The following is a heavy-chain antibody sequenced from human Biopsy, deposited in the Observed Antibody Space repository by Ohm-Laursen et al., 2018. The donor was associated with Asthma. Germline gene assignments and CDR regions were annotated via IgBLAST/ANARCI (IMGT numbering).Heavy chain of an antibody. CDR1: GFTVSRDH. D-gene: IGHD3-22*01. Sequence: EALSLTWAASGFTVSRDHMFWVRQAPGKGLEWVSVIYSGGTSHTADSVRGRFTISRDFSKNTLHLQMHSLRAEDTAVYYCARGDSSNWSHYYFDYWGQGTLVTVSS. CDR2: IYSGGTS. CDR3: ARGDSSNWSHYYFDY. V-gene: IGHV3-53*01. J-gene: IGHJ4*02.